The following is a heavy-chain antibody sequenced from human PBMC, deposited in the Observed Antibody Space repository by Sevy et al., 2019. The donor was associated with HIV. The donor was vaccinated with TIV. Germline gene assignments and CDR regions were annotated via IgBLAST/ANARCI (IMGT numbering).Heavy chain of an antibody. CDR3: ARGTDYSGSGSYYNVPSDY. V-gene: IGHV3-33*01. D-gene: IGHD3-10*01. Sequence: GGSLRLSCAASGFTFSSYGMHWVRQAPGKGLEWVAVIWYDGSNKYYADSVKGRFTISRDNSKNTLYLQMNSLRAEDTAVYYCARGTDYSGSGSYYNVPSDYWGQGTLVTVSS. J-gene: IGHJ4*02. CDR2: IWYDGSNK. CDR1: GFTFSSYG.